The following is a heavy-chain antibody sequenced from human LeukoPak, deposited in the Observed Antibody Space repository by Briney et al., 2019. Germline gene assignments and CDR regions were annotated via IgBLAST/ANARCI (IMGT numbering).Heavy chain of an antibody. V-gene: IGHV1-24*01. J-gene: IGHJ4*02. Sequence: ASVKVSCKVSGYTLTELSMHWVRQAPGKGLEWMGGFDPEDGETIYAQKFQGRVTMTEDTSTDTAYMELSSLRSEDTAVYYCATVSGEIVVVPAAMYGRATIWYYFDYWGQGTLVTVSS. CDR2: FDPEDGET. D-gene: IGHD2-2*01. CDR3: ATVSGEIVVVPAAMYGRATIWYYFDY. CDR1: GYTLTELS.